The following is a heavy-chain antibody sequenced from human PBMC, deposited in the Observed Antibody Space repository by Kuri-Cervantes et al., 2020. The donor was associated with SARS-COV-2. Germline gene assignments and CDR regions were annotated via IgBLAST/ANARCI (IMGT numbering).Heavy chain of an antibody. V-gene: IGHV3-64D*06. J-gene: IGHJ3*01. CDR1: GFTFNAYS. Sequence: GGSLRLSCSASGFTFNAYSMHWVRQAPGKGLEYVSAISSNGETTYYADSVKGRFIISRDNSKNTLFLQMSGLRAEDTAVYFCVTRGGSEASDVWGQGTMVTVSS. CDR2: ISSNGETT. D-gene: IGHD1-1*01. CDR3: VTRGGSEASDV.